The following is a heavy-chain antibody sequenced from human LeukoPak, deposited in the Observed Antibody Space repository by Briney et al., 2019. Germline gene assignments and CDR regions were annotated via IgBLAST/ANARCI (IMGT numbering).Heavy chain of an antibody. CDR1: GFTFSNYA. CDR2: ISIDGDNE. J-gene: IGHJ1*01. CDR3: AREPSGNFGQLVSSAEYFQH. Sequence: PGRSLRLSCATSGFTFSNYAIHWVRQAPGKGLEWVADISIDGDNEYYADSVRGRFMISRDNSKNTVYLQMSSLTIEDTAVYYCAREPSGNFGQLVSSAEYFQHWGQGTRVTVSS. V-gene: IGHV3-30-3*01. D-gene: IGHD5/OR15-5a*01.